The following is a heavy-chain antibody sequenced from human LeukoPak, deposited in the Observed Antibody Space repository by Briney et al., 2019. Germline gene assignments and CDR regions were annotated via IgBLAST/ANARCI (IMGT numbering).Heavy chain of an antibody. CDR2: IKEDGSER. Sequence: GGSLRLSCAASGFTFSSYWMSWVRQAPGKGLEWVASIKEDGSERQYVDSVKGRFSISRDNTKGSLFLQLNSLRAEDTAVYYCARRKLTYYYGMDVWGRGTTVTVSS. CDR1: GFTFSSYW. V-gene: IGHV3-7*01. CDR3: ARRKLTYYYGMDV. D-gene: IGHD1-7*01. J-gene: IGHJ6*02.